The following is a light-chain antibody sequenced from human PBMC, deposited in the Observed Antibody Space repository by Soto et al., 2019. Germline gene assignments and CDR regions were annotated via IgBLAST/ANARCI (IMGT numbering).Light chain of an antibody. CDR3: QQRSNWPPIT. J-gene: IGKJ5*01. CDR1: QSVRSDY. V-gene: IGKV3-11*01. CDR2: DTF. Sequence: EIVLTHSPGTLSLSPWEIATLSCGASQSVRSDYLAWYQQKPGQAPRLLIYDTFNRATGIPARFSGSGSGTDFTLTISGLEPEDFAIYYCQQRSNWPPITFGHGTRLEIK.